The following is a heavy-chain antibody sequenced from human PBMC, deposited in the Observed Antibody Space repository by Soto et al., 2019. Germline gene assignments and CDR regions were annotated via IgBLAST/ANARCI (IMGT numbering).Heavy chain of an antibody. J-gene: IGHJ4*02. CDR2: ISGSGGST. D-gene: IGHD1-26*01. V-gene: IGHV3-23*01. CDR3: AKRGSGSYYID. CDR1: GFTFSSYA. Sequence: EVQLLESGGGLVQPGGSLRLSCAASGFTFSSYAMSWVRQAPGKGLERVSVISGSGGSTYYADSVKGRFTISRDNSKNTLYLQMNSLRAEDTAAYYCAKRGSGSYYIDWGQGTLVTVSS.